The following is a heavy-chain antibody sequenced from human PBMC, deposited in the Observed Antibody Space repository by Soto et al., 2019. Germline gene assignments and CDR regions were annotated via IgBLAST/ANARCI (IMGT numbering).Heavy chain of an antibody. Sequence: SETLSLTCTVSGGSISSYYWSWIRQLAGKGLEWIGRIYTSGSTNYNPSLKSRVTMSVDTSKNQFSLKLSSVTAADTAVYYCARAGITMVRGVSHYYGMDVWGQGTTVTVSS. CDR1: GGSISSYY. CDR2: IYTSGST. CDR3: ARAGITMVRGVSHYYGMDV. J-gene: IGHJ6*02. V-gene: IGHV4-4*07. D-gene: IGHD3-10*01.